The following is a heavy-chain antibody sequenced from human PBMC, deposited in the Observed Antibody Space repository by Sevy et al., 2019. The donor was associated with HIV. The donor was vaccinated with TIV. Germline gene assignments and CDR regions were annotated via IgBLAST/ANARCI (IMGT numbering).Heavy chain of an antibody. CDR3: ATTKDYYDSSGNPFDY. D-gene: IGHD3-22*01. V-gene: IGHV1-24*01. CDR2: FDPEDGKT. Sequence: GSVKVSCKVSGSTLTKLSMHWVRQAPGKGLEWMASFDPEDGKTVYAQKFQGRVTMTEDTSTDTAYMALSSLRFEDTAVYYCATTKDYYDSSGNPFDYWGQGTLVTVSS. CDR1: GSTLTKLS. J-gene: IGHJ4*02.